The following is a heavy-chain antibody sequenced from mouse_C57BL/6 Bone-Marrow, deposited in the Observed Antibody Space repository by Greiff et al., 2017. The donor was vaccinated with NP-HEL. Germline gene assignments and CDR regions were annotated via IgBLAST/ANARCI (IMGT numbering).Heavy chain of an antibody. J-gene: IGHJ3*01. Sequence: EVKVEESGGALVKPGGSLKLSCAASEFTFSSYGLSWVRKTPDKRLEWVATISSGGSYTYYPDSVKGRFTISRDNAKNTLYLQMSSLKSEDTAMYYCARHEREKEWFAYWGQGTLVTVSA. V-gene: IGHV5-6*02. CDR2: ISSGGSYT. CDR1: EFTFSSYG. CDR3: ARHEREKEWFAY.